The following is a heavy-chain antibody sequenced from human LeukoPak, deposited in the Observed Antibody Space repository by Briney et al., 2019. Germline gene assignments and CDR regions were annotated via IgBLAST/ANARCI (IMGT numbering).Heavy chain of an antibody. CDR2: VYPDNSKT. Sequence: GESLKISCKGSGYSFNSYWIGWVRQTPGKGLEWIGIVYPDNSKTRYSPSFQGQVTISVDKSITTAYLQWSSLKASDTAIYYCARWCVRGDPFGFDYWGQGTLVTVSS. V-gene: IGHV5-51*01. D-gene: IGHD3-10*01. CDR1: GYSFNSYW. CDR3: ARWCVRGDPFGFDY. J-gene: IGHJ4*02.